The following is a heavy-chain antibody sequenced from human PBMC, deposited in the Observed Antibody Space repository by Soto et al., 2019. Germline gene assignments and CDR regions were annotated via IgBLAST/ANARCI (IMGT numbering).Heavy chain of an antibody. D-gene: IGHD1-26*01. J-gene: IGHJ4*02. CDR2: IIPIFGTA. V-gene: IGHV1-69*13. CDR1: GGTFSSYA. CDR3: ASISPYSGSFRTALDY. Sequence: GASVKVSCKASGGTFSSYAISWVRQAPGQGLEWMGGIIPIFGTANYAQKFQGRVTITADESTSTAYMELSSLRSEDTAVYYCASISPYSGSFRTALDYWGQGTLVTVSS.